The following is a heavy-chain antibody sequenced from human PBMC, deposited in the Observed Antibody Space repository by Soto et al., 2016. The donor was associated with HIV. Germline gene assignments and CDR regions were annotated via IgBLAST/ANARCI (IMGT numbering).Heavy chain of an antibody. CDR1: GFTFSNYA. J-gene: IGHJ4*02. Sequence: EVQLLESGGGLVQPGGSLRLSCAASGFTFSNYAMSWVRQAPGKGLEWVSGISGSVSTYYADSIKGRFTIPRDNSKNTLYLQMNGLTAEDTALYYCAKDPQYYYDTTAPFDYWGQGTLVTVSS. D-gene: IGHD3-22*01. V-gene: IGHV3-23*01. CDR3: AKDPQYYYDTTAPFDY. CDR2: ISGSVST.